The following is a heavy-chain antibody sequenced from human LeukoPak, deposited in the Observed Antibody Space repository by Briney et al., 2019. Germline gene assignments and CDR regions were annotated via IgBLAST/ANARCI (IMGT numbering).Heavy chain of an antibody. V-gene: IGHV3-11*05. D-gene: IGHD3-10*01. Sequence: GGSLRLSCEASGFTFSSHWMSWIRQAPGKGLEWVSYISSSSGYTYYAGSVKGRFTISRDNAKNSLYLQMNSLRAEDTAVYYCARAVGSFGSGNYYSDYWGQGTLVTVSS. CDR3: ARAVGSFGSGNYYSDY. CDR2: ISSSSGYT. J-gene: IGHJ4*02. CDR1: GFTFSSHW.